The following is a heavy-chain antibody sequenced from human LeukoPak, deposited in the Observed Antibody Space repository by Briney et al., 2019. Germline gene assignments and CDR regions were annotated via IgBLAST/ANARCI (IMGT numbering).Heavy chain of an antibody. CDR2: IYPGDSDT. D-gene: IGHD3-10*01. V-gene: IGHV5-51*01. CDR1: GYSFTSYW. Sequence: GESLKISCKGSGYSFTSYWIGWVRQMPGKGLEWMGIIYPGDSDTRYSPSFQGQVTISADKSISTAYLQWSSLKASDTAMFYCARKRDYYYASGSFDYWGQGTLVAVSS. J-gene: IGHJ4*02. CDR3: ARKRDYYYASGSFDY.